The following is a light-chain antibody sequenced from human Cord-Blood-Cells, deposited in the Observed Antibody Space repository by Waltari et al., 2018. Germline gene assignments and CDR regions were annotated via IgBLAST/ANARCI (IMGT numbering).Light chain of an antibody. CDR2: GKN. J-gene: IGLJ2*01. Sequence: SSELTQDPAVSVALGQTVRITCPGDSLRRYYANWYQQKPGQAPVLVIYGKNNRPSGIPDRFSGASSGNTASLTITGAQAEDEADYYCNSRDSSGKAVFGGGTKLTVL. CDR1: SLRRYY. CDR3: NSRDSSGKAV. V-gene: IGLV3-19*01.